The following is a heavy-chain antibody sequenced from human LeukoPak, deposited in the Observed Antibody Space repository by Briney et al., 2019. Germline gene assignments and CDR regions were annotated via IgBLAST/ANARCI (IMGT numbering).Heavy chain of an antibody. V-gene: IGHV3-73*01. CDR3: TRQSIIRAFDI. D-gene: IGHD3-16*01. CDR2: IRSKANSYAT. J-gene: IGHJ3*02. Sequence: PGGSLRLSCAASGFTFSGSAMHWVRQASGKGLEWVGRIRSKANSYATAYAASVKGRFTISRDDSKNTAYLQMNSLKTEDTAVYYCTRQSIIRAFDIWGQGTMVTVSS. CDR1: GFTFSGSA.